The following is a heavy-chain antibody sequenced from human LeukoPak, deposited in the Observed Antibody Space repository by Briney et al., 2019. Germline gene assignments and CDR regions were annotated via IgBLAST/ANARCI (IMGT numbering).Heavy chain of an antibody. V-gene: IGHV4-4*07. J-gene: IGHJ3*01. CDR3: ARGGGGSFYGNGFDL. Sequence: SETLSLTCTVSGGSISDNYWSWIRQPAGKGLEWIGRIYSSGNTYYNPSLNSRVTISVDKSLMQFSLDLTSVTAADTAVYYCARGGGGSFYGNGFDLWGQGTTVTVSS. D-gene: IGHD1-26*01. CDR1: GGSISDNY. CDR2: IYSSGNT.